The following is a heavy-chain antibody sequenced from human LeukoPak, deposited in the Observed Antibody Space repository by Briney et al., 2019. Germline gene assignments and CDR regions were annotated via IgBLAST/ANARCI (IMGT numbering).Heavy chain of an antibody. V-gene: IGHV3-23*01. CDR3: AKETALVVVTYYFDY. CDR2: ISGSGGST. Sequence: GGSLRLSCAASGFTFSSYAMSWVRQAPGKGLEWVSAISGSGGSTYYADSVKGRFTISRDNSKNTLYLQINSLRAEDTAVYYSAKETALVVVTYYFDYWGQATLVTVSS. D-gene: IGHD3-22*01. J-gene: IGHJ4*02. CDR1: GFTFSSYA.